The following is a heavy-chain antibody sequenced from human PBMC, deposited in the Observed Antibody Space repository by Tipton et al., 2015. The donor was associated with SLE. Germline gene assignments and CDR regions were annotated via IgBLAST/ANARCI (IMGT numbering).Heavy chain of an antibody. J-gene: IGHJ4*02. Sequence: QSGPEVKKPGASVKVSCKASGYSFSTYYMHWVRQAPGQGLEWMGLINPSGGSTSYAQKFQGRVTMTRDTSTSTVYMELSSLRSEDTAMYYCARSEGDYWGQGTLVTVSS. CDR3: ARSEGDY. CDR1: GYSFSTYY. CDR2: INPSGGST. V-gene: IGHV1-46*03.